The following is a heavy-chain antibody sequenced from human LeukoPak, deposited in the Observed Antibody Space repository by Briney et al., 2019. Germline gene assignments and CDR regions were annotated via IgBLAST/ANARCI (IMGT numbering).Heavy chain of an antibody. CDR3: ARDYWWNYDY. Sequence: GGSLRLSCAASGFTFNSYWMNWVRQAPGKGLEWVAVISKDGSDKYYPGSVRGRFTISRDNSKNTIYLQMDSLRAEDTAIYYCARDYWWNYDYWGQGTLVTVSS. CDR1: GFTFNSYW. D-gene: IGHD1-7*01. CDR2: ISKDGSDK. J-gene: IGHJ4*02. V-gene: IGHV3-30-3*01.